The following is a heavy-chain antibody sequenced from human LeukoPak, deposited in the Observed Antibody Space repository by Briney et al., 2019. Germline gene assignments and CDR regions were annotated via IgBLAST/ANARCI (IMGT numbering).Heavy chain of an antibody. J-gene: IGHJ3*02. CDR2: IRYDGSNE. V-gene: IGHV3-30*02. CDR3: ATLSGSYGDAFDI. CDR1: GFTFSSYG. Sequence: GGSLRLSCAASGFTFSSYGMHWVRQAPGKGLEWVAFIRYDGSNEYYADSVKGRFTISRDNSKNTLYLQMNSLRAEDTAVYYCATLSGSYGDAFDIWGQGTMVTVSS. D-gene: IGHD1-26*01.